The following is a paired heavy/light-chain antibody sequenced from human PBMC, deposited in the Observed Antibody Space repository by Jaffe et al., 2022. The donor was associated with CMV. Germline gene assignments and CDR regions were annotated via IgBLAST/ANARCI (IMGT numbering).Light chain of an antibody. Sequence: DIQLTQSPSFLSASLGDRVTITCRASQGISNYLAWYQQKPGKAPKLLIYAASTLQSGVPPRFSGSGSGTEFTLTISSLQPEDFATYYCQQLNSYPLITFGQGTRLEIK. CDR2: AAS. CDR3: QQLNSYPLIT. CDR1: QGISNY. J-gene: IGKJ5*01. V-gene: IGKV1-9*01.
Heavy chain of an antibody. CDR2: ISRGGGST. J-gene: IGHJ3*02. CDR3: ATTLNRGGYSYGYSADAFDI. V-gene: IGHV3-48*03. D-gene: IGHD5-18*01. CDR1: GFTFSNYE. Sequence: EVQLVESGGGLVQPGGSLRLSCAASGFTFSNYEMNWVRQAPGKGLEWVSCISRGGGSTYYADSVKGRFTISRDNAKNLLYLQMSSLRAEDTTVYYCATTLNRGGYSYGYSADAFDIWGRGTVVTVSS.